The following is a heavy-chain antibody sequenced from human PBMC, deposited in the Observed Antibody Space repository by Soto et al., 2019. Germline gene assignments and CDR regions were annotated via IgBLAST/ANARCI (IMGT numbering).Heavy chain of an antibody. J-gene: IGHJ6*02. V-gene: IGHV4-31*03. CDR1: GGSISSGVYY. D-gene: IGHD2-2*01. CDR2: IYYSGST. Sequence: SETLSLTCTVSGGSISSGVYYWSWIRQHPGKGLEWIGYIYYSGSTYYNPSLKSRVTISVDTSKNQFSLKLSSVTAADTAVYYCARGLGYCSSTSCLFDYGMDVWGQGTTVTVSS. CDR3: ARGLGYCSSTSCLFDYGMDV.